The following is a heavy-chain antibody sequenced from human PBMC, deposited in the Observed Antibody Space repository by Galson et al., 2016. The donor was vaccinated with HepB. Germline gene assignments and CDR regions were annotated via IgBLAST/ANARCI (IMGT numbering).Heavy chain of an antibody. CDR3: ARVGSTVTAVEELDHYFYSYGMDV. Sequence: SVKVSCKASGGRFSSYGFMWVRQAPGQGLEWVGGIIPIFGTTHYAQRFQGRLTITADESTSTAYMELSSLRPGDTAIYYCARVGSTVTAVEELDHYFYSYGMDVWGHGTSVTVPS. CDR2: IIPIFGTT. V-gene: IGHV1-69*13. D-gene: IGHD2-21*02. CDR1: GGRFSSYG. J-gene: IGHJ6*02.